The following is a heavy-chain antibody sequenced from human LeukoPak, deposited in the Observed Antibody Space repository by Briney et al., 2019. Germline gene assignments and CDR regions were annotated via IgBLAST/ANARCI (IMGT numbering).Heavy chain of an antibody. CDR1: RYTFTGYY. V-gene: IGHV1-2*02. Sequence: GASVKVSCKASRYTFTGYYMHWVRQAPGQGLEWMGWINPDSGATNYAQKFQGRVTMTRDTSISTAYMELSRLRSDDTAVYYCARDTNYYDSSGWPDYWGQGTLVTVSS. CDR2: INPDSGAT. CDR3: ARDTNYYDSSGWPDY. J-gene: IGHJ4*02. D-gene: IGHD3-22*01.